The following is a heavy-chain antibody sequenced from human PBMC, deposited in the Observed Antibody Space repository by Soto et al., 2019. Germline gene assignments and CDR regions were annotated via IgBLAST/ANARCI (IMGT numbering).Heavy chain of an antibody. CDR3: ARYVSSRDNNWIDP. CDR2: IWYDGGEK. D-gene: IGHD6-13*01. J-gene: IGHJ5*02. CDR1: GFTFSSYG. Sequence: QVQLVESGGGVVQPGRSLRLSCAASGFTFSSYGMHWVRQAPGKGLEWVAVIWYDGGEKYYADSVKGRFTISRDNSKNTLYLQMNSLSAEDTAVYYCARYVSSRDNNWIDPWGQGTLVTVSS. V-gene: IGHV3-33*01.